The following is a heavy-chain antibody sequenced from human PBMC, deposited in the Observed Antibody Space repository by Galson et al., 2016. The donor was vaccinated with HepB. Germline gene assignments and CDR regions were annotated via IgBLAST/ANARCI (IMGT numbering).Heavy chain of an antibody. V-gene: IGHV3-7*01. D-gene: IGHD1-26*01. J-gene: IGHJ4*02. CDR1: GFIFRNYW. CDR3: ARAMSGSYDF. CDR2: INRDGSEK. Sequence: RLSCAASGFIFRNYWMTWVRQAPGKGLEWVANINRDGSEKYYMHSVRGRFTISRDSAKNLVFLQMNSLRAEDTAVYHCARAMSGSYDFWGQGILVTVSS.